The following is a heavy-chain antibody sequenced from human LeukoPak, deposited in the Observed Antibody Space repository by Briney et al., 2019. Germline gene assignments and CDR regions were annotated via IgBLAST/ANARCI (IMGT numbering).Heavy chain of an antibody. Sequence: SETLSLTCTVSGGSISSSSYYWGWIRQPPGKGLEWIGSIYYSGSTYYNPSLKSRVTISVDTSKNQFSLKLSSVTAADTAVYYCARQGRSRLLYYVDVWGKGTTVTISS. D-gene: IGHD1-26*01. J-gene: IGHJ6*03. CDR3: ARQGRSRLLYYVDV. CDR2: IYYSGST. CDR1: GGSISSSSYY. V-gene: IGHV4-39*01.